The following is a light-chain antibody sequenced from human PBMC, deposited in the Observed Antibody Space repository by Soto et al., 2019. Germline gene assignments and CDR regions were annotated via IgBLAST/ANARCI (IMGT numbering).Light chain of an antibody. CDR3: SSYSATNTLV. V-gene: IGLV2-14*01. J-gene: IGLJ1*01. Sequence: QSVLAQPAAVSGSPGQARTMSCTGTSSDVGDYPYVSWYQQHPGKVPKLIIYEVTNRPSGVTSRFSGSKSENTASLTISGLQAEDEADYYCSSYSATNTLVFGSGTKVTVL. CDR2: EVT. CDR1: SSDVGDYPY.